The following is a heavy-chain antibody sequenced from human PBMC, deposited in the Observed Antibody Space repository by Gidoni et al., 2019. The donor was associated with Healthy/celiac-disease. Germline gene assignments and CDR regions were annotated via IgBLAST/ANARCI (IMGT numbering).Heavy chain of an antibody. D-gene: IGHD3-3*01. CDR2: IWYDGSNK. CDR3: ARDPYYDFWSGYYNPLYYYYGMDV. J-gene: IGHJ6*02. Sequence: QVQLVESGGGVVQPGRSLRLSCAASGFTFSSDGMHGVRQAPGKGLEWVAVIWYDGSNKYYADSVKGRFTISRDNSKNTLYLQMNSLRAEDTAVYYCARDPYYDFWSGYYNPLYYYYGMDVWGQGTTVTVSS. V-gene: IGHV3-33*01. CDR1: GFTFSSDG.